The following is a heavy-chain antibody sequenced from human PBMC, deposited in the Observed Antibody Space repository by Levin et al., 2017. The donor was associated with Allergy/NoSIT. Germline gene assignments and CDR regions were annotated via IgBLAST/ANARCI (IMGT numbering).Heavy chain of an antibody. V-gene: IGHV3-23*01. Sequence: GGSLRLSCAASGFTFSSYAMSWVRQAPGKGLEWVSAISGSGGSTYYADSVKGRFTISRDNSKNTLYLQMNSLRAEDTAVYYCATSLLDIVLVVYATYAFDIWAKGQWSPSLQ. D-gene: IGHD2-8*02. CDR2: ISGSGGST. CDR1: GFTFSSYA. CDR3: ATSLLDIVLVVYATYAFDI. J-gene: IGHJ3*02.